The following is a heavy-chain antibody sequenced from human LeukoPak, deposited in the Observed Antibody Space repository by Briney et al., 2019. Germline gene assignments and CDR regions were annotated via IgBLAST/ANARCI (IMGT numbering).Heavy chain of an antibody. CDR3: AREGEYYYDSSGYFDY. CDR2: IYYSGST. D-gene: IGHD3-22*01. V-gene: IGHV4-59*01. Sequence: SETLSLTCTVSGGSISSYYWSWIRQPPGKGLEWIGYIYYSGSTNYNPSLKSRVTISVDTSKNQFSLKLSSVTAADTAVYYCAREGEYYYDSSGYFDYWGQGTLVTVSS. J-gene: IGHJ4*02. CDR1: GGSISSYY.